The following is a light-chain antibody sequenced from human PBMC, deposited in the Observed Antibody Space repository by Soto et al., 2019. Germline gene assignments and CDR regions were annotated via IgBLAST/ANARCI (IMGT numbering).Light chain of an antibody. V-gene: IGLV2-8*01. CDR1: KNDIGVYDF. Sequence: QSVLTQPPSACGSPGQSFTISCTGTKNDIGVYDFVSWYQHHPGKAPRLIIYEVVQRPSGVPDRFSGSKSGNTASLTVSGLQAAAEADYFCKSYAGSNTYVFGSGTKVTVL. CDR3: KSYAGSNTYV. CDR2: EVV. J-gene: IGLJ1*01.